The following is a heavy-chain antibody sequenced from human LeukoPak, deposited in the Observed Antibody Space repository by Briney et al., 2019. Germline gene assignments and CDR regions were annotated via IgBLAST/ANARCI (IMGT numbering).Heavy chain of an antibody. CDR3: ARGTPDY. V-gene: IGHV3-30-3*01. CDR1: GFTFSSYA. CDR2: ISYDGSNK. D-gene: IGHD1-1*01. Sequence: GGSLRLSCAASGFTFSSYAMHWVRQAPGKGPEWVAVISYDGSNKYYADSVKGRFTISRDNSKNTLYLQMNSLRAEDTAVYYCARGTPDYWGQGTLVTVSS. J-gene: IGHJ4*02.